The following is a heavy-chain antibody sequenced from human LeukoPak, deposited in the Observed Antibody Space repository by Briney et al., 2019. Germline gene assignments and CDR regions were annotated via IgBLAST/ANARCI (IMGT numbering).Heavy chain of an antibody. CDR3: ARVPYNWNEEYYYGMDV. Sequence: SVKVSCKASGGTFSSYAISWVRQAPGQGLEWMGGIIPIFGTANYAQKFQGRVTITADESTSTAYMELSSLRSEDTAVYYCARVPYNWNEEYYYGMDVWGKGTTVTVSS. CDR1: GGTFSSYA. J-gene: IGHJ6*04. D-gene: IGHD1-1*01. V-gene: IGHV1-69*01. CDR2: IIPIFGTA.